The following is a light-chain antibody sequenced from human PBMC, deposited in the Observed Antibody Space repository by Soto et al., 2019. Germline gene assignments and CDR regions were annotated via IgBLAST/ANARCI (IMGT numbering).Light chain of an antibody. Sequence: EIVMTQSPATLSVSPGERATLSCRASQSVSSDLAWYQQKPGQSPRLLIYGASRRATGIPARFSGSGSGTDFTLTISSLEPEDFAVYYCQQRGNRPPWTFGQGTKVDIK. CDR1: QSVSSD. CDR2: GAS. J-gene: IGKJ1*01. CDR3: QQRGNRPPWT. V-gene: IGKV3-11*01.